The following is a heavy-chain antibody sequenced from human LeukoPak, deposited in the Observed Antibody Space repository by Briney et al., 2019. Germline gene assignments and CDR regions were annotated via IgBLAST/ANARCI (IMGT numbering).Heavy chain of an antibody. D-gene: IGHD3-22*01. CDR3: IRYYYDSSGYSVDY. CDR1: GFTFSDSA. CDR2: IRNKASNYAT. J-gene: IGHJ4*02. Sequence: GGSLRLSCATSGFTFSDSAIHWVRQASGKGLEWVGRIRNKASNYATAYAASVKGRVTSSRDDSKKTAFLQINNLRIEDTAVYYCIRYYYDSSGYSVDYWGQGTLVTVSS. V-gene: IGHV3-73*01.